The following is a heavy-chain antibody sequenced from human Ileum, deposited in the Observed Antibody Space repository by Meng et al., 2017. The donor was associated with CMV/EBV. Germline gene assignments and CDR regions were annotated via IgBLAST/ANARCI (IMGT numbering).Heavy chain of an antibody. J-gene: IGHJ4*02. CDR3: ARGWGTTSPWDY. CDR2: IDFSGTT. CDR1: GGSISGYY. D-gene: IGHD3-16*01. Sequence: SETLSLTCTVSGGSISGYYWNWIRQTPGKGLEWIGNIDFSGTTKYNPSLKSRVTISVDTSKIQVSLNRGAVAPADTAGYFCARGWGTTSPWDYWGQGMLVTVSS. V-gene: IGHV4-59*01.